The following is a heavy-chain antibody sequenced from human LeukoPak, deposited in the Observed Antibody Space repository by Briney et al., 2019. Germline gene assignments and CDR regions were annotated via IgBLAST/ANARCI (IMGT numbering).Heavy chain of an antibody. CDR3: ARCSPGDSSNFYAVLQY. CDR2: NIPVFGTT. J-gene: IGHJ4*02. CDR1: GGTFSSYA. Sequence: ASVKVSCKASGGTFSSYAVSWVRLTPGQGLEWLGGNIPVFGTTTYDQKFQAKVTMTADKSTNTAYLEISSLTSDDTAVYYCARCSPGDSSNFYAVLQYWGQGTQVTVST. D-gene: IGHD3-22*01. V-gene: IGHV1-69*06.